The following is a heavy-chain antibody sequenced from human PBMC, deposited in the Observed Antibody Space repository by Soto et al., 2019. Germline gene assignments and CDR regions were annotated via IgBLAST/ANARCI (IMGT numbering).Heavy chain of an antibody. D-gene: IGHD3-16*02. Sequence: ASVKLSCKASGFTFTSSAVQWVRQARGQRLEWIGWIVVGSGNTNYAQKFQERVTITRDMSTSTAYMELSSLRSEDTAVYYCARGGIMITFGGVIHYYGMDVWGQGTTVTVSS. CDR1: GFTFTSSA. CDR2: IVVGSGNT. CDR3: ARGGIMITFGGVIHYYGMDV. J-gene: IGHJ6*02. V-gene: IGHV1-58*01.